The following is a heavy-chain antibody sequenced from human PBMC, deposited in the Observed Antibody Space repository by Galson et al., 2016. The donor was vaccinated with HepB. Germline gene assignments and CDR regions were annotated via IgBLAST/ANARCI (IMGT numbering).Heavy chain of an antibody. CDR1: KFSFSTFA. Sequence: SLRLSCAASKFSFSTFAMNWVRQAPGKGLEWVAVISYDGDNKHYADSVQGRFTISGDNFKNTLYLQMNGLRAEDTAVYYCARDQVEGTHYAMDVWGRGTPVTVSS. J-gene: IGHJ6*02. D-gene: IGHD1-1*01. CDR2: ISYDGDNK. V-gene: IGHV3-30*04. CDR3: ARDQVEGTHYAMDV.